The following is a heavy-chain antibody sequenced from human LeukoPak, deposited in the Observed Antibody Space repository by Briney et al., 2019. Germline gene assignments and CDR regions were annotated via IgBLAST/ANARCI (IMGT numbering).Heavy chain of an antibody. J-gene: IGHJ3*02. CDR2: ISSSGNTI. CDR1: GFTFSDYY. CDR3: AGPQGVIIPPDAFDI. V-gene: IGHV3-11*01. Sequence: GGSLRLSCAASGFTFSDYYMSWIRQAPGKGLEWVSYISSSGNTIYYADSVKGRFTISRDNAKNSLYLQMNSLTAEDTAVYYCAGPQGVIIPPDAFDIWGQGTVVTVSS. D-gene: IGHD3-10*01.